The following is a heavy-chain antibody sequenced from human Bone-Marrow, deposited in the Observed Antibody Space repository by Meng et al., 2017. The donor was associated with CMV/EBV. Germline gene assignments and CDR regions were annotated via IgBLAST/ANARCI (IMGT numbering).Heavy chain of an antibody. V-gene: IGHV3-21*04. CDR1: GFTFSSYS. CDR3: AKDRGHSMTLYYFDN. D-gene: IGHD2/OR15-2a*01. Sequence: GGSLRLSCAASGFTFSSYSMNWVRQAPGKGLEWVSSISSSSSYIYYADSVKGRFTISRDNAKNSLYLQMNSLRTEDTAFYYCAKDRGHSMTLYYFDNWGQGTLVTVSS. CDR2: ISSSSSYI. J-gene: IGHJ4*02.